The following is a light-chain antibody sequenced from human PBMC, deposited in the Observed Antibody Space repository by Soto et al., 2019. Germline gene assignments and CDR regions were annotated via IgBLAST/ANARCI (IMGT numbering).Light chain of an antibody. J-gene: IGKJ2*01. Sequence: EVVLTQSPVTLSLSPGERATLSCRASQTVSNNYLAWYQQKPGQAPRLLIFGSSDRATGIPDRFSGSGSGTDFTLTISRLEPEDFAVYYCQQYGSSPPYTFGQETKLEIK. CDR2: GSS. CDR1: QTVSNNY. CDR3: QQYGSSPPYT. V-gene: IGKV3-20*01.